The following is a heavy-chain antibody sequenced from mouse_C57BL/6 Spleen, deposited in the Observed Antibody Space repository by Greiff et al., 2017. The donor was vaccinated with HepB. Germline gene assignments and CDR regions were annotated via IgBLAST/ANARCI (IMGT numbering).Heavy chain of an antibody. J-gene: IGHJ1*03. CDR1: GYTFTSYW. D-gene: IGHD4-1*01. CDR3: ASWDGWYFDV. CDR2: IDPSDSET. Sequence: VQLQQSGAELVRPGSSVKLSCKASGYTFTSYWMHWVKQRPIQGLEWIGNIDPSDSETHYNQKFKDKATLTVDKSSSTAYMQLSSLTSEDSAVYYCASWDGWYFDVWGTGTTVTVSS. V-gene: IGHV1-52*01.